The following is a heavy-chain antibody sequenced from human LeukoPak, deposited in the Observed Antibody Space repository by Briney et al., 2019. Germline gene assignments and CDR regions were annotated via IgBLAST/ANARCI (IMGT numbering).Heavy chain of an antibody. Sequence: GGSLRLSCAASGFAFNIYAMSWVRQAPGKGLEWVSSISGSGGSTYHADSVKGRVTISRENSKNTLYLQMNSLRVEDTAVYYCARRITMIAVERSPYYFDYWGQGTLVTVSS. V-gene: IGHV3-23*01. CDR1: GFAFNIYA. D-gene: IGHD3-22*01. CDR3: ARRITMIAVERSPYYFDY. CDR2: ISGSGGST. J-gene: IGHJ4*02.